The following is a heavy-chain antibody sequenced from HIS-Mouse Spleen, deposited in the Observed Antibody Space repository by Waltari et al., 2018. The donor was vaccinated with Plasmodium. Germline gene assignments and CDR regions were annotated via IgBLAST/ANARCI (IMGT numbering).Heavy chain of an antibody. D-gene: IGHD3-10*01. CDR2: INQRGST. V-gene: IGHV4-34*01. CDR1: GWSCSGYY. J-gene: IGHJ4*02. Sequence: QVQLQQWGAGLLKPSETLSLTCAFHGWSCSGYYWSWIRQPPGKGLEWIGEINQRGSTNYNPSLKSRVTISVDPSKNQFSLELSSVTAADTAVYYCASSGSGSYYYWGQGTLVTVSS. CDR3: ASSGSGSYYY.